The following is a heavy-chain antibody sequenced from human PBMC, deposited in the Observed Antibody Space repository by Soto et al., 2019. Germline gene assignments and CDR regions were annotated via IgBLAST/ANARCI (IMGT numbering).Heavy chain of an antibody. Sequence: GASVKVSCKASGYTFTGYYMHWVRQAPGQGLEWMGWINPNSGGTNYAQKFQGRVTMTRDTSISTAYMELSRLRSDDTAVYYCARDPSTAAAGTDWFDPWGQGTLVTVSS. CDR3: ARDPSTAAAGTDWFDP. D-gene: IGHD6-13*01. CDR1: GYTFTGYY. V-gene: IGHV1-2*02. J-gene: IGHJ5*02. CDR2: INPNSGGT.